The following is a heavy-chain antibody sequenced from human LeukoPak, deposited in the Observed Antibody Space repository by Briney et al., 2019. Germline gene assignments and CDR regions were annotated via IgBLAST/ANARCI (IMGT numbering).Heavy chain of an antibody. CDR3: ARSSFHYDILTCYPDRKFDY. Sequence: GESLKISCKGSGYSFTSYWIGWVRQMPGKGLEWMGIIYPGDSDTRYSPSFQGQVTISADKSISTAYLQWSSLKASDTAMYYCARSSFHYDILTCYPDRKFDYWGQGTLVTVSS. CDR2: IYPGDSDT. CDR1: GYSFTSYW. D-gene: IGHD3-9*01. J-gene: IGHJ4*02. V-gene: IGHV5-51*01.